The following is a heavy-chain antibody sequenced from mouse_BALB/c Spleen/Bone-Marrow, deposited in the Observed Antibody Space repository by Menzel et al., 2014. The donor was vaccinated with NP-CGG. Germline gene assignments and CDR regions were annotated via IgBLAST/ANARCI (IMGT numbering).Heavy chain of an antibody. Sequence: VQLQQSGAELVKPGALVRLSCKASGYSFTTYWIHWVKQRPGQGLERIGEINPSNGRTNYNEKFKSKATLTVDKSSSTAYMQLSSLTSEDSAVYYCARYDGPAWFAYWGQGTLVTVSA. V-gene: IGHV1S81*02. D-gene: IGHD2-3*01. CDR3: ARYDGPAWFAY. J-gene: IGHJ3*01. CDR2: INPSNGRT. CDR1: GYSFTTYW.